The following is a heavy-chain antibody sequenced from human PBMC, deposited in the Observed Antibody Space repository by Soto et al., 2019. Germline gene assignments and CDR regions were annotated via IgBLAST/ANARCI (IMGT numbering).Heavy chain of an antibody. CDR1: GGTFSSYA. V-gene: IGHV1-69*13. CDR2: IIPIFGTA. J-gene: IGHJ4*02. D-gene: IGHD4-17*01. CDR3: ARASPPTVTREEQFDY. Sequence: ASVKVSCKASGGTFSSYAISWVRRAPGQGLEWMGGIIPIFGTANYAQKFQGRVTITADESTSTAYMELSSLRSEDTAVYYCARASPPTVTREEQFDYWGQGTLVTVSS.